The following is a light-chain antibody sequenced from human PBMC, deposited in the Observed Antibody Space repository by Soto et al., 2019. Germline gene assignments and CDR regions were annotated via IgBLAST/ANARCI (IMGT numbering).Light chain of an antibody. CDR2: AAS. V-gene: IGKV1-39*01. Sequence: DIQMTQSPSSLSASVEDRVIITCRASENINSYLNWYQQKPGKAPKLLIYAASSLQSGVPSRFSGSGSETVFTLTINNLQPEDSATYYCQPSYSRLVTFGQGTKVEIK. CDR3: QPSYSRLVT. J-gene: IGKJ1*01. CDR1: ENINSY.